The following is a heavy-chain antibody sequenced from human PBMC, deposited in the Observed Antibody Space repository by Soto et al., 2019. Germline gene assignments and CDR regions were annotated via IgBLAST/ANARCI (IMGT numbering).Heavy chain of an antibody. CDR1: GVTFSSYA. J-gene: IGHJ4*02. Sequence: ASVKVSCKASGVTFSSYAISWVRQAPGQGLEWMGGIIPIFGTANYAQKFQGRVTITADKSTSTAYMELSSLRSEDKAVYYCASYNWNYGAYYSDYWGKGTLVTVSS. CDR3: ASYNWNYGAYYSDY. CDR2: IIPIFGTA. D-gene: IGHD1-1*01. V-gene: IGHV1-69*06.